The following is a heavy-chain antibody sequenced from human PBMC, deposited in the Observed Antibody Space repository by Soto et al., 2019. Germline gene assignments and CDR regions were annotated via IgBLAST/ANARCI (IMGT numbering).Heavy chain of an antibody. CDR1: GFTFSSYW. V-gene: IGHV3-74*01. J-gene: IGHJ4*02. Sequence: GGSLRLSCAASGFTFSSYWMHWVRQAPGKGLVWVSRINSDGSSTSYADSVRGRFTISRDNTKNTLYLQMNSLRAEDTAVYYCARGFVGLPDYGGNSAPFWGQGTLVTVSS. CDR3: ARGFVGLPDYGGNSAPF. CDR2: INSDGSST. D-gene: IGHD4-17*01.